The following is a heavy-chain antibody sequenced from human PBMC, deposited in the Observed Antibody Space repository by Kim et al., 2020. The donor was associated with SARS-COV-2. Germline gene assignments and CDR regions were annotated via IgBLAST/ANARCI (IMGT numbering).Heavy chain of an antibody. CDR1: GYTFTSYA. Sequence: ASVKVSCKASGYTFTSYAMHWVRQAPGQRLEWMGWINAGNGNTKYSQKFQGRVTITRDTSASTAYMELSSLRSEDTAVYYCARDQQWLVLLDYWGQGTLVTVSS. V-gene: IGHV1-3*01. CDR3: ARDQQWLVLLDY. D-gene: IGHD6-19*01. J-gene: IGHJ4*02. CDR2: INAGNGNT.